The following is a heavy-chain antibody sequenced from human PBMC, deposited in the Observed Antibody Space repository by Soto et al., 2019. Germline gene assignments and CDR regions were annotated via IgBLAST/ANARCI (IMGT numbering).Heavy chain of an antibody. D-gene: IGHD3-9*01. CDR2: INWNSGGI. Sequence: LRLSCAASGFTFDDYAMHWVRQAPGKGLEWVSGINWNSGGIGYADSVKGRFTISRDNAKNSLYLQMNSLRAEDTALYYCAKDGNYDILTGYSPPFDYWGQGTLVTVSS. J-gene: IGHJ4*02. V-gene: IGHV3-9*01. CDR1: GFTFDDYA. CDR3: AKDGNYDILTGYSPPFDY.